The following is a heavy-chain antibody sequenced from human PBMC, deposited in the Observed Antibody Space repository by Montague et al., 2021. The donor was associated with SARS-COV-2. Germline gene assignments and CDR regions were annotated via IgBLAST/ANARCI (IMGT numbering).Heavy chain of an antibody. V-gene: IGHV2-70*01. D-gene: IGHD3-9*01. J-gene: IGHJ4*02. CDR3: ARVRYFDTTFDY. Sequence: PALVKSTQTLTLTCTFSGFSLSTSGMCVSWIRQPPGKALEWLALIDWXDDKFYSTSLKTRLTISKDTSKNQVVLTMTNMDPVDTATYYCARVRYFDTTFDYWGQGTLVPVSS. CDR1: GFSLSTSGMC. CDR2: IDWXDDK.